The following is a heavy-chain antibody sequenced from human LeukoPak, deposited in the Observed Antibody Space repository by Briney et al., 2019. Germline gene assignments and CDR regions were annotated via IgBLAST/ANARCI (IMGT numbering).Heavy chain of an antibody. CDR2: IYYSGST. J-gene: IGHJ4*02. CDR1: GGSISSYY. V-gene: IGHV4-59*01. D-gene: IGHD6-19*01. Sequence: SETLSLTCTVSGGSISSYYWSWIRQPPGKGLEWIGYIYYSGSTNFNPSLKSRVTISVDTSKNQFSLKLSSVTAADTAVYYCARVSMAVAGSFDYWGQGTLVTVSS. CDR3: ARVSMAVAGSFDY.